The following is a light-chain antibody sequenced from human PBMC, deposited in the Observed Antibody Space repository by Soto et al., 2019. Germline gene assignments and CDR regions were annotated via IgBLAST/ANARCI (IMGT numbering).Light chain of an antibody. V-gene: IGKV3-11*01. Sequence: IVLTHSPATLSFSPGEIATLPFRAIQSVSSYLAWYQQKPGQAPRLLIYDASNRATGIPARFSGSGSGTDFTLTISSLEPEDFAVYYCQQRSNWPTFGQGTKVDI. J-gene: IGKJ1*01. CDR2: DAS. CDR3: QQRSNWPT. CDR1: QSVSSY.